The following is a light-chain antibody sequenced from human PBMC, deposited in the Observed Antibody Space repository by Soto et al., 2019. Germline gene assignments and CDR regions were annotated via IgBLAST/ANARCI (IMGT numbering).Light chain of an antibody. V-gene: IGKV3-20*01. J-gene: IGKJ2*01. CDR3: QQFDGSRPAFT. Sequence: ESLLTQSPGTLSLSPGERATLSCRASQTVNSRHLNWYQHKPGQAPRLLIYGASIRAAGIPDRFSGIRSGADVSLTITRLEPEDSAVYYCQQFDGSRPAFTFGQGTKLEI. CDR1: QTVNSRH. CDR2: GAS.